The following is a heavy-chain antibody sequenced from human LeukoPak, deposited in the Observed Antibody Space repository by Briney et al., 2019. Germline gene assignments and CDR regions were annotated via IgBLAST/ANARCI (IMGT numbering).Heavy chain of an antibody. CDR1: GFTFSSCV. CDR3: VKDRVGTWEPIDY. D-gene: IGHD1-26*01. J-gene: IGHJ4*02. Sequence: PGGSLRLSCAASGFTFSSCVMSWVRQAPGKGLELVSAISGSGDTTYYAESVRGRFTISRDISKNTLYLQMNSLRVEDTAVYYCVKDRVGTWEPIDYWGQGTLVTVSS. V-gene: IGHV3-23*01. CDR2: ISGSGDTT.